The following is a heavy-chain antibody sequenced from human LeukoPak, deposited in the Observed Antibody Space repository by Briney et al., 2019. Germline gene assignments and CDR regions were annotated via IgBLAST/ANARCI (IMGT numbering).Heavy chain of an antibody. CDR2: IYTSGST. CDR3: ARDLLNHYDILTGYYKGVDAFDI. V-gene: IGHV4-4*07. Sequence: KASETLSLTCAVYGGSFSGYYWSWIRQPAGKGLEWIGRIYTSGSTNYNPSLKSRVTMSVDTSKNQFSLKLSSVTAADTAVYYCARDLLNHYDILTGYYKGVDAFDIWGRGTMVTVSS. CDR1: GGSFSGYY. J-gene: IGHJ3*02. D-gene: IGHD3-9*01.